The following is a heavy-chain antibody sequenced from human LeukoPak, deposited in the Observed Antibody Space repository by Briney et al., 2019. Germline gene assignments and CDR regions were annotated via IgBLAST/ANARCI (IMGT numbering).Heavy chain of an antibody. CDR1: GXTFSGSA. CDR3: TRDSGTDNWFDP. V-gene: IGHV3-73*01. J-gene: IGHJ5*02. CDR2: IDKKDKGYATAT. Sequence: PGGSLKLSCAASGXTFSGSAIHWVRQSSGKGLEWVGQIDKKDKGYATATAYAASVKGRFTISRDDSINTAYLQMKSLKTEDTALYYCTRDSGTDNWFDPWGQGTLVTVSS. D-gene: IGHD1-26*01.